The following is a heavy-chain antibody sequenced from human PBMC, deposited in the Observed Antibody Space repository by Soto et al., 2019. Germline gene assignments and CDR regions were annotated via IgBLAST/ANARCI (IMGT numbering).Heavy chain of an antibody. CDR3: APPGGTADN. V-gene: IGHV3-23*01. CDR2: ISGSGDTT. D-gene: IGHD3-16*01. J-gene: IGHJ4*02. Sequence: GSLRLSCATSGFTFSRYPMTWVRQAPGKGVEWVSCISGSGDTTYYADAVRGRFTISRENSKNTLYLQMTSLRAGDTAVYYCAPPGGTADNWGQGTLFTVSS. CDR1: GFTFSRYP.